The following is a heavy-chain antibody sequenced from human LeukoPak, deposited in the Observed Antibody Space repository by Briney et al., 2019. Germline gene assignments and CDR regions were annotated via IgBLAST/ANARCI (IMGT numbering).Heavy chain of an antibody. J-gene: IGHJ5*02. CDR2: IYHSGST. CDR1: GGSISSSY. Sequence: SETLSLTCTVSGGSISSSYWNWIRQSPAKGLEWIWYIYHSGSTNYNPSLMSRVTISIDTSKNQFSLKLRSVTAADTAVYYCARDSVYATNWFDPWGQGALVTVSS. D-gene: IGHD2-8*01. V-gene: IGHV4-59*01. CDR3: ARDSVYATNWFDP.